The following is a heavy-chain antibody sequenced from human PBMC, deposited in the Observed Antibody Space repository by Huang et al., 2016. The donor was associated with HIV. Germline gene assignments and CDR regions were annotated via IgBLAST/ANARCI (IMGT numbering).Heavy chain of an antibody. CDR2: IYYSWST. V-gene: IGHV4-59*11. D-gene: IGHD1-26*01. CDR1: GGSITSHY. J-gene: IGHJ4*02. CDR3: ARGLPLVGALNY. Sequence: QVQLQESGPGLVKPSDILSLTCTVSGGSITSHYWTWIRQPPGKGLAWIGNIYYSWSTNYKPSRQRRVTMSVDRTKNQFSLRLSSVTAADTAVYFCARGLPLVGALNYWGQVTPVTVSS.